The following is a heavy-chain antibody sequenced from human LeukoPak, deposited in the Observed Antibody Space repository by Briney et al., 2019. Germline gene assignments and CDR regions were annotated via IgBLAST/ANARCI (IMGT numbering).Heavy chain of an antibody. CDR3: ARLDDFWSGYYRWFDP. CDR2: IYHSGST. Sequence: SGTLSLTCTVSGYSISSGYYWGWIRQPPGKGLEWIGSIYHSGSTYYNPSLKSRVTISVDTSKNQFSLKLSSVTAADTAVYYCARLDDFWSGYYRWFDPWGQGTLVTVSS. J-gene: IGHJ5*02. CDR1: GYSISSGYY. V-gene: IGHV4-38-2*02. D-gene: IGHD3-3*01.